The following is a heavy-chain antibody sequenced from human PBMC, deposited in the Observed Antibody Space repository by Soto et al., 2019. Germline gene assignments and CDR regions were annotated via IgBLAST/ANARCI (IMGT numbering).Heavy chain of an antibody. D-gene: IGHD1-26*01. Sequence: LRLSCAASGFTFSSYAMSWVRQAPGKGLEWVSTISGSGGRTFYADTVKGRFTISRDNYKNTLYLQMNSLRAEDTAVYYCAKPIVGADPFDYWGQGTPVTVSS. CDR2: ISGSGGRT. CDR3: AKPIVGADPFDY. V-gene: IGHV3-23*01. CDR1: GFTFSSYA. J-gene: IGHJ4*02.